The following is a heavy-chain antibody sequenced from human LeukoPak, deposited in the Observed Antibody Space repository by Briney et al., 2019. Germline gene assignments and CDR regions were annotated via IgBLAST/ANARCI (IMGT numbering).Heavy chain of an antibody. D-gene: IGHD3-10*01. Sequence: PGGSLRLSCAASGFTFSSYSMHWVRQAPGKGLEWVANIKEDGSEKYYVDSVKGRFTTSRDNAQNSVYLHMNSLTAEDTALYYCARDWVAGVPFDAFDIWGQGTMVSVSS. CDR3: ARDWVAGVPFDAFDI. J-gene: IGHJ3*02. V-gene: IGHV3-7*03. CDR1: GFTFSSYS. CDR2: IKEDGSEK.